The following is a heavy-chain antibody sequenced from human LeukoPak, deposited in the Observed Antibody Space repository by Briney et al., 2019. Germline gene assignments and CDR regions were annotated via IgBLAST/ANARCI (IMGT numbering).Heavy chain of an antibody. V-gene: IGHV3-21*01. J-gene: IGHJ3*02. D-gene: IGHD3-10*01. CDR2: ISSSSSYI. CDR1: GFTFSSYS. CDR3: ARRGGYYGSGTLGAFDI. Sequence: GGSLRLSCAASGFTFSSYSMNWVRQAPGKGLEWVSSISSSSSYIYYADSVKGRFTISRDNAKNSLYLQMNSLRAEDTAVYYCARRGGYYGSGTLGAFDIWGQGTMVTVSS.